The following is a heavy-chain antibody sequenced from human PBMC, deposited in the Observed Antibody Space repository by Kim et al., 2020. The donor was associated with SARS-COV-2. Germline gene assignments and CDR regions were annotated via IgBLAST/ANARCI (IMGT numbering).Heavy chain of an antibody. CDR2: IYYSGTT. Sequence: SETLSLTCTVSGDSISSTSYYWGWIRQPPGKGLEWIGSIYYSGTTYYNPSLKSRVTISVDTSKNQFSLKLSSMTATDTAVYYCARLAGGVMKRLEKWGQGTLVTVSS. J-gene: IGHJ4*02. V-gene: IGHV4-39*01. D-gene: IGHD3-16*01. CDR1: GDSISSTSYY. CDR3: ARLAGGVMKRLEK.